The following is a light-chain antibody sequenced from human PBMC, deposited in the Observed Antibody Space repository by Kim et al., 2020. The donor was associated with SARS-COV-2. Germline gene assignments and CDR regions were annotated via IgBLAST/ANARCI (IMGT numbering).Light chain of an antibody. J-gene: IGKJ2*01. CDR2: EAS. CDR1: QSVNNY. CDR3: QQRTSWSYT. Sequence: SLAPGERATLSCRAGQSVNNYLAWYQQKPGQAPRLLIYEASNRATGVPARFSGSGSGTDFTLTISSLEPEDFAVYYCQQRTSWSYTFGQGTKLEI. V-gene: IGKV3-11*01.